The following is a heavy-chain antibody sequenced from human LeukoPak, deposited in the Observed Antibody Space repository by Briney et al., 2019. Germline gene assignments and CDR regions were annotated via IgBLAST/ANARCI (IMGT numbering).Heavy chain of an antibody. CDR3: ASYSGYAQ. J-gene: IGHJ4*02. Sequence: ASVKVSCKVSGYTLTELSMHWVRQAPGKGLEWMGGFDPEDGETIYAQKFQGRVTISRNTSITTAYMELSGLTSEDTAVYYCASYSGYAQWGQGTLVTVSS. V-gene: IGHV1-24*01. CDR1: GYTLTELS. CDR2: FDPEDGET. D-gene: IGHD5-12*01.